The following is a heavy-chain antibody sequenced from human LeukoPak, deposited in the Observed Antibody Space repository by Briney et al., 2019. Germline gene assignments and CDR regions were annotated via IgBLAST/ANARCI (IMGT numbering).Heavy chain of an antibody. J-gene: IGHJ6*02. CDR3: AKPYYYLIGRWLSLDV. CDR1: EFTFRSYA. Sequence: GGSLRLSCAASEFTFRSYAMSWVRQAPGKGLEWVSGISNSGDSTYYADSVQGRFTISRDNSKNMLYLQMNSLRAGDTAVYYCAKPYYYLIGRWLSLDVWGQGTTVTVSS. D-gene: IGHD2/OR15-2a*01. CDR2: ISNSGDST. V-gene: IGHV3-23*01.